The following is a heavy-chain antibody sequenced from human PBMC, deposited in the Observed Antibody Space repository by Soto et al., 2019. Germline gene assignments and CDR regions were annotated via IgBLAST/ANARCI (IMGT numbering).Heavy chain of an antibody. D-gene: IGHD2-15*01. CDR3: VKDSSPGGYFDS. Sequence: QVQLVESGGGVVHPGRSLRLSCAVSGFTFRNFGMHWVSQAPGKGLEWVAVISYDGSEKYYAESVKGRFTVFRDNYKNTLSLQMNSLRSDDTAVYYCVKDSSPGGYFDSWGQGTLVTVSS. CDR2: ISYDGSEK. V-gene: IGHV3-30*18. CDR1: GFTFRNFG. J-gene: IGHJ4*02.